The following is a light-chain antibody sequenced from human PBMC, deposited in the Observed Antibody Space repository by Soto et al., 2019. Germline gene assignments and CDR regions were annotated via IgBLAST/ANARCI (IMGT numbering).Light chain of an antibody. V-gene: IGLV2-14*03. CDR2: DVS. CDR3: SSYTAISNVV. J-gene: IGLJ2*01. CDR1: SSDVGAYNY. Sequence: QSVLTQPASVSGSPGQSITISCTGTSSDVGAYNYVSWYQHYPGKAPKLMIYDVSNRPSGVSNRFSGSKSGNTASLTISGLQAEDEADYYCSSYTAISNVVFGGGTKLTVL.